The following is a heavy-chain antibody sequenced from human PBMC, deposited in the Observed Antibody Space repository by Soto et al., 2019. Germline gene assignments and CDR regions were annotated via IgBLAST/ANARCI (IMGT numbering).Heavy chain of an antibody. CDR1: GGTFSNSA. V-gene: IGHV1-69*12. J-gene: IGHJ6*02. Sequence: QVQLEQSGAEVKKPGSSVKVSCKTSGGTFSNSAISWVRQAPGQGPEWMGGIMPIFRTPDYAQKFQDRVTITADESTTTAYMELRGLRSDDTAVYYCARDKDRLPIGGNYHDLLDVWGQGTTVTVSS. CDR2: IMPIFRTP. CDR3: ARDKDRLPIGGNYHDLLDV. D-gene: IGHD4-4*01.